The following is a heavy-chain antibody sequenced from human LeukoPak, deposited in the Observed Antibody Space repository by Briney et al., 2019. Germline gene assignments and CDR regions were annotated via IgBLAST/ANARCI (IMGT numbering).Heavy chain of an antibody. J-gene: IGHJ4*02. D-gene: IGHD3-10*01. CDR1: GFTFSSYS. Sequence: GGSLRLSCAASGFTFSSYSMNWVRQAPGKGLEWVSYISSSSSTIYYADSVKGRFTISRDNAKNSLYLQMNSLRAEDTAVYYCVRGGYYYGPSDWGQGTLVTVSS. CDR3: VRGGYYYGPSD. CDR2: ISSSSSTI. V-gene: IGHV3-48*01.